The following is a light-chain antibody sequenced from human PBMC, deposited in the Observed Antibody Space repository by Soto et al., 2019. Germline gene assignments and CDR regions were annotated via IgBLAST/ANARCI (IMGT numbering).Light chain of an antibody. V-gene: IGKV3-20*01. CDR3: QQYGSSPRT. CDR1: QSVSSSY. J-gene: IGKJ1*01. Sequence: EIVLTQSPGTLSLSPGERATLSCRASQSVSSSYLAWYQQKPGQAPRLLIYDASSRATGIPDRFSGSGSGTDFTLTISRLEPADFAVYYCQQYGSSPRTFGQGTQVAIK. CDR2: DAS.